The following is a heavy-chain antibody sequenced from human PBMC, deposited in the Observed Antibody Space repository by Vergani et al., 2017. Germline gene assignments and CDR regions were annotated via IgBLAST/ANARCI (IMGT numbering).Heavy chain of an antibody. CDR2: ISYDGSSK. D-gene: IGHD3-22*01. CDR1: EFTFSAYG. Sequence: QVQLVESGGGVVQPGRSLRLSCAASEFTFSAYGMHWVRQAPGKGLEWVAVISYDGSSKYYADSVKGRFTISRDNSKNTLYLQMNSLRAEDTAVYYCARLSYDTTPYLQGGYDCWGQGTLVSVSS. J-gene: IGHJ4*02. V-gene: IGHV3-30*03. CDR3: ARLSYDTTPYLQGGYDC.